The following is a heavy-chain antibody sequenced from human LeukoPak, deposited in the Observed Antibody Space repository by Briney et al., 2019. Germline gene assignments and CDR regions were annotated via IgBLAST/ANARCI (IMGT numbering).Heavy chain of an antibody. J-gene: IGHJ4*02. CDR2: ITTTSKYI. CDR3: ARGSSATRRLDY. CDR1: GFTFAHYS. V-gene: IGHV3-21*06. Sequence: GGSLRLSCAASGFTFAHYSMNWVRQAPGKGLEWVSSITTTSKYIDYADSLKGRFTISRDNTKNSLYLQMNSLRAEDTAVYYCARGSSATRRLDYWGQGTQVTVSS. D-gene: IGHD2-2*01.